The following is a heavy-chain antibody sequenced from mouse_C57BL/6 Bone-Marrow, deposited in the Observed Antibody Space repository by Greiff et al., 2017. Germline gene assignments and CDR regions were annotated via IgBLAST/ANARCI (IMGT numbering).Heavy chain of an antibody. J-gene: IGHJ2*01. CDR3: ARHSTYYSNYNY. CDR1: GFTFSSYT. D-gene: IGHD2-5*01. CDR2: ISGGGGNT. Sequence: EVKLVESGGGLVKPGGSLKLSCAASGFTFSSYTMSWVRQTPEKRLEWVATISGGGGNTYYPDSVKGRFTISRDKAKNTLYLQMSSLRSEDTALYYCARHSTYYSNYNYWGQGTTLTVSS. V-gene: IGHV5-9*01.